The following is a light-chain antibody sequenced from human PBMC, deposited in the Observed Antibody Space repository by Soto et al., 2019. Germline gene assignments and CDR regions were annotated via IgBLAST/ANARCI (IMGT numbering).Light chain of an antibody. J-gene: IGKJ1*01. V-gene: IGKV1-39*01. CDR2: DAS. CDR3: QQSYDTPRT. CDR1: QSISNY. Sequence: LSASVGDRVTITCRASQSISNYLNWYQQKPGKAPKFLIYDASSLQSGVPSRFSGSGSGRDFTLTINSLQPEDFATYYCQQSYDTPRTFGQGTKVDIK.